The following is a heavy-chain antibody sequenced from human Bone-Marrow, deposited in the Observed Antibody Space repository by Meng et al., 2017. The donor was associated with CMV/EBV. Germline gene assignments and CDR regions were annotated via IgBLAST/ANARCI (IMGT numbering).Heavy chain of an antibody. Sequence: SCTASRYPFTSYGITWVRQAPGPGLGWMRWISAYNGTPNYAQTLQGRVTMTTDTPTSTAYMALRSLSSDDTAVYYCARGIPRNWFDPWGQGTLVTVSS. D-gene: IGHD2-21*01. V-gene: IGHV1-18*01. CDR1: RYPFTSYG. J-gene: IGHJ5*02. CDR3: ARGIPRNWFDP. CDR2: ISAYNGTP.